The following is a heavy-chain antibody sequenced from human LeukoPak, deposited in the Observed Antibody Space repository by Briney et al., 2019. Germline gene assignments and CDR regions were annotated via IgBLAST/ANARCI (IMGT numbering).Heavy chain of an antibody. CDR2: ISAYNGNT. CDR1: GYTFTSYG. J-gene: IGHJ4*02. V-gene: IGHV1-18*01. Sequence: ASVKVSCKASGYTFTSYGISWVRQAPGQGLEWMGWISAYNGNTNYAQKLQGRVTMTTDTSTSTAYMELRSLRSDDAAVYYCARSYGITMIVVVPHFDYWGQGTLVTVSS. CDR3: ARSYGITMIVVVPHFDY. D-gene: IGHD3-22*01.